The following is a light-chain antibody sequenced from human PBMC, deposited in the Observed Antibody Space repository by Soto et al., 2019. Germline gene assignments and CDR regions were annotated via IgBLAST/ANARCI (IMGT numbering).Light chain of an antibody. CDR2: DVS. J-gene: IGLJ2*01. V-gene: IGLV2-14*01. CDR1: SSDVGGYNY. CDR3: SSYTSSSTLVV. Sequence: QSALTQPASVSGSPGQSITISCTGTSSDVGGYNYVSWYQQHPGKAPKLMIYDVSNRPSGVSIRFFGSKSGNTASLTISGLQAEDEADYYCSSYTSSSTLVVFGGGTKLTVL.